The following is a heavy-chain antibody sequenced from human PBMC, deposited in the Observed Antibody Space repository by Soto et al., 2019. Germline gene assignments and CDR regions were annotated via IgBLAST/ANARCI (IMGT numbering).Heavy chain of an antibody. Sequence: QVQLQESGPGLVKPSETLSLTCTVSGGSISSYYWSWIRQPPGKGLEWIGYIYYSGSTNYNTSLQSRVTISVDTSKNQFSLKLSSVTAADTAVYYCARTLFGWGIWFDPWGQGTLVTVSS. CDR1: GGSISSYY. J-gene: IGHJ5*02. CDR2: IYYSGST. CDR3: ARTLFGWGIWFDP. V-gene: IGHV4-59*01. D-gene: IGHD3-10*02.